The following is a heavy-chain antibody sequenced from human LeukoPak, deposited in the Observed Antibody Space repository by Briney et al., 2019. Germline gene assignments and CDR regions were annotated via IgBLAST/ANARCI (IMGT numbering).Heavy chain of an antibody. D-gene: IGHD4-23*01. CDR2: IIPILGIA. Sequence: SVRVSCKASGGTFSSYAISWVRQAPGQGLEWMGRIIPILGIANYAQKFQGRVTITADKSTSTAYMELSSLRSEDTAVYYCARDPGGNGAFDIWGQGTMVTVSS. J-gene: IGHJ3*02. CDR3: ARDPGGNGAFDI. CDR1: GGTFSSYA. V-gene: IGHV1-69*04.